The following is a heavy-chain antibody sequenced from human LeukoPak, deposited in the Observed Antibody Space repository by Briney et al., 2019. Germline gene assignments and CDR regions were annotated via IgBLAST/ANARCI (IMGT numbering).Heavy chain of an antibody. CDR1: GFTFSSYS. CDR3: AKDPPRYFYDNSGYD. D-gene: IGHD3-22*01. V-gene: IGHV3-30*02. Sequence: PGGSLRLSCAASGFTFSSYSMNWVRQAPGKGLEWVSFIRFDGTNKYYADSVKGRFTISRDNSKNTLYLQMNSLRAEDTAVYYCAKDPPRYFYDNSGYDWGQGTLVTVSS. J-gene: IGHJ4*02. CDR2: IRFDGTNK.